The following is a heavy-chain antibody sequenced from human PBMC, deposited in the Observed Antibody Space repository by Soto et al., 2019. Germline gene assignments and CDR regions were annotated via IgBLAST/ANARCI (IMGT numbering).Heavy chain of an antibody. J-gene: IGHJ4*02. D-gene: IGHD3-10*01. CDR3: AKGVSFGEFPFDY. Sequence: EVQLLESGGGLVQPGGSLRLSCAASGFTFSSYAMSWVRQAPGKGLEWVSAISGSGGSTYYADSVKGRFTISRDNSKNTLYLQMNSLRAEDTAVYYWAKGVSFGEFPFDYWGQGTLVTVSS. CDR2: ISGSGGST. V-gene: IGHV3-23*01. CDR1: GFTFSSYA.